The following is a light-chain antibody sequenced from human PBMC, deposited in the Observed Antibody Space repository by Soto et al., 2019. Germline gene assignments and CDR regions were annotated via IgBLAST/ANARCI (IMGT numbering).Light chain of an antibody. CDR1: SSDVGGYNY. CDR2: DVS. J-gene: IGLJ2*01. V-gene: IGLV2-14*01. CDR3: SSYTSSSTLGKV. Sequence: QSALTQPASVSGSPGQSITISCTGTSSDVGGYNYVSWYQQHPGKAPKLMIYDVSNRPSGVSNRFSGSQSGNTASLTISGLPAEDEADYYCSSYTSSSTLGKVFGGGTKVTVL.